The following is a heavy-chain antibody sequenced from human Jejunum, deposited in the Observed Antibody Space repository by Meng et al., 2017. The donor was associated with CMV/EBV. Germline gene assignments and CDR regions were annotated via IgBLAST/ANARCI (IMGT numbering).Heavy chain of an antibody. J-gene: IGHJ5*02. D-gene: IGHD3-3*01. CDR2: ISYDGNNK. V-gene: IGHV3-30*04. Sequence: LSCAASGFTCSRYAMHWFRQAPGKGLEWVTAISYDGNNKYYTDSVKGRFTISRDNSKNTLYLQINSLRAEDTAVYYCAKDGGNSDLDPWGQGTLVTVSS. CDR3: AKDGGNSDLDP. CDR1: GFTCSRYA.